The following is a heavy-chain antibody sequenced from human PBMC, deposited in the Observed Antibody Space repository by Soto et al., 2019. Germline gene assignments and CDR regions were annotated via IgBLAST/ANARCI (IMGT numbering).Heavy chain of an antibody. CDR1: GYDFNTHW. CDR3: ARGGFGENPYGMDV. J-gene: IGHJ6*02. Sequence: PGESLKISCRGSGYDFNTHWFGWVRQLPGRGLEWVGIMYPGDSDTRYNPSLQGHVTLSVDVTVSTAFLQWRSLETSDTGMYFCARGGFGENPYGMDVWGQGTTVTASS. V-gene: IGHV5-51*01. CDR2: MYPGDSDT. D-gene: IGHD3-10*01.